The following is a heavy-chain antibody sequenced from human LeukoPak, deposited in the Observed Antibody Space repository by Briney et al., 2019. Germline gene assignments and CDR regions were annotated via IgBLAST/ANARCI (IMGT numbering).Heavy chain of an antibody. CDR2: ISYDGSNK. V-gene: IGHV3-30*19. J-gene: IGHJ4*02. D-gene: IGHD3-22*01. CDR3: ARGGHYYDSSGYYLDY. CDR1: GFTFSSNG. Sequence: GGSLRLSCAASGFTFSSNGMHWVRQAPGKGLEWVAVISYDGSNKYYADSVKGRFTISRDNSKNTLYLQMNSLRAEDTAVYYCARGGHYYDSSGYYLDYWGQGTLVTVSS.